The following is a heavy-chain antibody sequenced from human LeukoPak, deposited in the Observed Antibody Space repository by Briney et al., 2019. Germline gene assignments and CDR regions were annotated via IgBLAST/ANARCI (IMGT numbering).Heavy chain of an antibody. CDR3: AGGYYYYYMDV. CDR2: IYSRGNT. Sequence: SETLSLTCSVSGVSISSGSNYWGWIRQPPGKTLEWIGSIYSRGNTYYNPSLKSRVIILIDTSKNQFSLKLSSVTAADTAVYYCAGGYYYYYMDVWGKGTTVTVSS. J-gene: IGHJ6*03. CDR1: GVSISSGSNY. V-gene: IGHV4-39*07.